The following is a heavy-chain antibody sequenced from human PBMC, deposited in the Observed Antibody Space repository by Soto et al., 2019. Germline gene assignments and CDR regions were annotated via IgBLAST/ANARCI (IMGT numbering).Heavy chain of an antibody. CDR2: IYSGGST. V-gene: IGHV3-53*01. CDR3: HGYGY. D-gene: IGHD5-12*01. Sequence: EVQVVESGGGLIQPGGSLRLSCAVSGFTVTINYMSWVRQAPGKGLEWGSGIYSGGSTYYADSVKGRFTISRDTSKNTLYLHMNSLRGEDTAVYYCHGYGYWGQGTLVTVSS. J-gene: IGHJ4*02. CDR1: GFTVTINY.